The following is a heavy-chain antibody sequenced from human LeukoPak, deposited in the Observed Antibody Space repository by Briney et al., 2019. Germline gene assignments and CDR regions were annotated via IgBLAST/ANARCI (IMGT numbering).Heavy chain of an antibody. V-gene: IGHV3-23*01. Sequence: PGGSLRLSCAASGFTFSSYAMSWVRQAPGKGLEWVSAISGSGGSTYYADSVKGRFTISRDNSKNTLYLQMNSLRAEDTAVYYCAKDLGVGATSRILEVFYFDYWGQGTLVTVSS. CDR2: ISGSGGST. J-gene: IGHJ4*02. CDR3: AKDLGVGATSRILEVFYFDY. D-gene: IGHD1-26*01. CDR1: GFTFSSYA.